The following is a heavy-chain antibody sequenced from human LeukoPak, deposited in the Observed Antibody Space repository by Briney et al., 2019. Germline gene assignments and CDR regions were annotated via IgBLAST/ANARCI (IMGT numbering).Heavy chain of an antibody. V-gene: IGHV1-24*01. D-gene: IGHD6-19*01. Sequence: GASVKVSCKVSGYSLTELSMHWVRQAPGEGLEWMGGFNPEDGETISAQKFQGRVTMTEDTSTDTSTSRVYMDLRSLRSDDTAVYYCARDRAGSAWYTTFDYWGQGTLVTVSS. CDR2: FNPEDGET. CDR1: GYSLTELS. J-gene: IGHJ4*02. CDR3: ARDRAGSAWYTTFDY.